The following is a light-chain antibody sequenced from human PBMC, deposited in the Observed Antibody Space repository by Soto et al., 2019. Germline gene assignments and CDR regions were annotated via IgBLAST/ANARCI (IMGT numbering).Light chain of an antibody. CDR1: QSISSW. CDR3: QHYNTYPWT. V-gene: IGKV1-5*03. CDR2: KAS. J-gene: IGKJ1*01. Sequence: DIQMTQSPSILSASVGDRVTITCRASQSISSWLAWYQQKPGKAPNPLIHKASHLESGVPSRFSGSGSGTEFTLTISSLQPGDFATYYCQHYNTYPWTFGQGTKVDI.